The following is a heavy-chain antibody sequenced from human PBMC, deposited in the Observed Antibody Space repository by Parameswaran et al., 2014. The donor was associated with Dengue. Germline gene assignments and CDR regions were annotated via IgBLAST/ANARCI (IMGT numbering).Heavy chain of an antibody. D-gene: IGHD7-27*01. V-gene: IGHV6-1*01. Sequence: KWIRQSPSRGLEWLGRTYYRSKWYNDYAVSVKSRITINPDTSKNQFSLQLNSVTPEDTAVYYCARGNWGLLFFDYWGQGTLVTVSS. J-gene: IGHJ4*02. CDR2: TYYRSKWYN. CDR3: ARGNWGLLFFDY.